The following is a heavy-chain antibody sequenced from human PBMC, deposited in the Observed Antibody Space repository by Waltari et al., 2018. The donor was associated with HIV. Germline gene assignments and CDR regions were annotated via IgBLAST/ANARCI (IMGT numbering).Heavy chain of an antibody. D-gene: IGHD5-12*01. V-gene: IGHV4-34*02. J-gene: IGHJ5*02. CDR2: INHSGSS. CDR3: ARAEMATITDSHSRGWFDP. Sequence: QVQLQQWGAGLLKPSETLSLTCAVYGGSFSGYYWSWIRQPPGKGLEWIGEINHSGSSNYNPSLKTRLTIAVDTSKNQFSLKLASVTAADTAVYYCARAEMATITDSHSRGWFDPWGQGTLVTVSS. CDR1: GGSFSGYY.